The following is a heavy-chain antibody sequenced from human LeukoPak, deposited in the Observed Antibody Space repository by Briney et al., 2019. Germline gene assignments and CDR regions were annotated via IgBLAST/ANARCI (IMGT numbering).Heavy chain of an antibody. Sequence: GGSLRLSCAASGFIFNNYAMSWVRQAPGNGLEWVSSISGTGVTAYYADSVKGRFAISRDNSKNTLYLQMSSLRAEDTALYYCAKDQRFGDLDDYRGQGTLVTVSS. V-gene: IGHV3-23*01. CDR3: AKDQRFGDLDDY. CDR2: ISGTGVTA. J-gene: IGHJ4*02. CDR1: GFIFNNYA. D-gene: IGHD3-10*01.